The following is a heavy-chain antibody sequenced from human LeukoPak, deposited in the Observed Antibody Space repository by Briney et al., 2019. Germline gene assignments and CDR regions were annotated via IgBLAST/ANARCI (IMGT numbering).Heavy chain of an antibody. CDR3: ARLYYYDTSGYYYYFFDY. CDR1: GGSISRYY. CDR2: IYTSGST. V-gene: IGHV4-4*09. J-gene: IGHJ4*02. D-gene: IGHD3-22*01. Sequence: SETLSLTRTVSGGSISRYYWSWIRQPPGKGLEWIGYIYTSGSTNYNPSLKSRVTISVDTSKNQFSLKLSSVTAADTAVYYCARLYYYDTSGYYYYFFDYWGQGTLVTVSS.